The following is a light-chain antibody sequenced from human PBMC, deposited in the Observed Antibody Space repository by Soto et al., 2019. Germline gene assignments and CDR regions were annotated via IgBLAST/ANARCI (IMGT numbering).Light chain of an antibody. Sequence: NFMLTQPHSVSESPGKTVTISCTRSVGDIASTYVQWFQQRPGSAPKAIIYEDTKRPSGVPDRFSGAVDSSSNSASLTISGLVTEDEADYYCQSYDLGNRGVFGGGTKLTVL. J-gene: IGLJ3*02. V-gene: IGLV6-57*04. CDR1: VGDIASTY. CDR3: QSYDLGNRGV. CDR2: EDT.